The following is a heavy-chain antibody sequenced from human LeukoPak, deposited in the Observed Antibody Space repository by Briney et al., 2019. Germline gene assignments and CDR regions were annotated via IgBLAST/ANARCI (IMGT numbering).Heavy chain of an antibody. V-gene: IGHV4-4*07. Sequence: SETLSLTCTVSGGSISSYYWSWIRQPAGKGLEWIGRIYTSGSTNYNPSLKSRVTMSVDTSKNQCSLKLSSVTAADTAVYYCARLIIAASRFDSWGQGTLVTVSS. CDR3: ARLIIAASRFDS. J-gene: IGHJ4*02. D-gene: IGHD6-6*01. CDR2: IYTSGST. CDR1: GGSISSYY.